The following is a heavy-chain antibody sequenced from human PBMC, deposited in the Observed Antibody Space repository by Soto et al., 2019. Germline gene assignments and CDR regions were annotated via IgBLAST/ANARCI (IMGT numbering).Heavy chain of an antibody. Sequence: EVQLVESGGGLVKPGGSLRLSCAASGFTFSNAWMNWVRQAPGKGLEWVGRIKSKTDGGTTDYAAPVKGRFTISRDDSKNTLYLQRNSLKTEDTAVYYCTTRPEELREGNYFDYWGQGTLVTVSS. D-gene: IGHD1-7*01. CDR1: GFTFSNAW. CDR3: TTRPEELREGNYFDY. J-gene: IGHJ4*02. V-gene: IGHV3-15*07. CDR2: IKSKTDGGTT.